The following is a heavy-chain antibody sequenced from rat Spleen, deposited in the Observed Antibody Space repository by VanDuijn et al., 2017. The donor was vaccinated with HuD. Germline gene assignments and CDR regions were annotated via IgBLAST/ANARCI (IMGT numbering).Heavy chain of an antibody. J-gene: IGHJ2*01. CDR3: AREGAGTLY. D-gene: IGHD5-1*01. Sequence: QVQLKESGPGLVQPSQTLSLTCTVAGFSLTSYNVHWVRQPPGKGLEWMGVIWNTGGTRYNSALKSRLSISKDTSKSQVFLKMNSLQTEDTATYYCAREGAGTLYWGQGVMVTVSS. CDR1: GFSLTSYN. CDR2: IWNTGGT. V-gene: IGHV2-41*01.